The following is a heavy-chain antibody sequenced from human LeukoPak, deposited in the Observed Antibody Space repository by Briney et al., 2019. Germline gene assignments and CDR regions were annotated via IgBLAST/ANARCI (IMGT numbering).Heavy chain of an antibody. CDR3: AREDQYQNWFDP. Sequence: ASVKVSCKASGGTFSSYAISWVRQAPGQGLEWMGRIIPILGIANYAQKFQGRVTITADKSTSTAYMELSSLRSEDTAVYYCAREDQYQNWFDPWGQGLLVTVSS. CDR1: GGTFSSYA. V-gene: IGHV1-69*04. CDR2: IIPILGIA. D-gene: IGHD2/OR15-2a*01. J-gene: IGHJ5*02.